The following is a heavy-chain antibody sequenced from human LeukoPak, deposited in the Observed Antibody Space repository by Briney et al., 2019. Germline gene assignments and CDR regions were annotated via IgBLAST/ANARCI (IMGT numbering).Heavy chain of an antibody. Sequence: GGSLRLSCAASGFTFNTYSISWVRQAPGKGLEWVSYISSSGSAIYYADSVKGRLTISRDNAKNSLYLQMNSLRDEDTAVYYCARDFSGQGGYREWLVTGAFDIWGQGTTVTVSS. CDR1: GFTFNTYS. J-gene: IGHJ3*02. CDR3: ARDFSGQGGYREWLVTGAFDI. D-gene: IGHD6-19*01. V-gene: IGHV3-48*02. CDR2: ISSSGSAI.